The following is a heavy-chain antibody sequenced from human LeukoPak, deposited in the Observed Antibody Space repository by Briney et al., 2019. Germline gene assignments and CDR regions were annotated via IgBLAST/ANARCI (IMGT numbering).Heavy chain of an antibody. Sequence: SETLSLTCTVSGGSISSGGYYWSWLRQHPGQGLEWIGYIYYSGSTYYNPSLKSRVTISVDTSKNQFSLKLSSVTAADTVVYYCARHRPRFEAYYYYGMDVWGQGTTVTVSS. CDR1: GGSISSGGYY. D-gene: IGHD3-10*01. J-gene: IGHJ6*02. V-gene: IGHV4-31*03. CDR3: ARHRPRFEAYYYYGMDV. CDR2: IYYSGST.